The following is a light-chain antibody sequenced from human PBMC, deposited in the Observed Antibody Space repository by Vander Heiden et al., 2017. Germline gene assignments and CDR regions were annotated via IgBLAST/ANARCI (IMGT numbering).Light chain of an antibody. CDR1: QSLLHSNGYNY. V-gene: IGKV2-28*01. J-gene: IGKJ4*01. CDR2: LGS. CDR3: MQALQTPRLT. Sequence: DIVMIQSPLSLLVTPGEPASISCRSSQSLLHSNGYNYLDWYLQKPGQSPQLLIYLGSNRASGGPDRFSGSGSGTDFTLKISRVEAEDVGVYYCMQALQTPRLTFGGGTKVEIK.